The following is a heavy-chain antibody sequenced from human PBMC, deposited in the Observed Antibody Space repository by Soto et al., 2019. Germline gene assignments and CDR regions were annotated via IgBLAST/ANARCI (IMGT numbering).Heavy chain of an antibody. CDR2: INHSGST. Sequence: QVQLQQWGAGLLKPSETLSLTCAVYGGSFSGYYWSWIRQPPGKGLEWIGEINHSGSTNYNPSLKSRVTISVDTSKNQFSLKLSSVTAADTAVYYCARARKGGTNYWGQGTLVTVSS. J-gene: IGHJ4*02. CDR1: GGSFSGYY. D-gene: IGHD3-16*01. CDR3: ARARKGGTNY. V-gene: IGHV4-34*01.